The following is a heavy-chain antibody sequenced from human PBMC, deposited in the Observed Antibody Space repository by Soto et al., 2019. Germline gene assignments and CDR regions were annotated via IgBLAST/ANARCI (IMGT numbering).Heavy chain of an antibody. CDR3: ASPWRGDCSGGSCYG. CDR2: IIPILGIA. Sequence: QVQLVQSGAEVKKPGSSVKVSCKASGGTFSSYTISWVRQAPGQGLEWMGRIIPILGIANYAQKFQGRVTITGDKSTSTAYMELSRLRSEDTAVYYCASPWRGDCSGGSCYGWGQGTLVTVSS. V-gene: IGHV1-69*02. J-gene: IGHJ4*02. CDR1: GGTFSSYT. D-gene: IGHD2-15*01.